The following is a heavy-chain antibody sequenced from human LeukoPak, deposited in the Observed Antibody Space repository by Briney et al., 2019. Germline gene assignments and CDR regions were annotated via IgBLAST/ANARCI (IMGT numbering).Heavy chain of an antibody. D-gene: IGHD3-22*01. J-gene: IGHJ4*02. CDR2: VSASGGRT. CDR1: GFTFSSYG. V-gene: IGHV3-23*01. Sequence: PGGTLRLSCAASGFTFSSYGMSWVRQTPGKGLEWVSRVSASGGRTYYADSVKGRFTISRDNSKNTLYLQMNSLRAEDTAVYYCARDTTYDSSAIDYWGQGTLVTVSS. CDR3: ARDTTYDSSAIDY.